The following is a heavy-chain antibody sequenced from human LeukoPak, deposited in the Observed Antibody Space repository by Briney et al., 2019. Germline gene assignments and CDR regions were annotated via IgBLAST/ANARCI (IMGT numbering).Heavy chain of an antibody. CDR2: ISYDGSNK. Sequence: QPGGSLRLSCAASGFSFSSYGMHWVRQAPGKGLEWVAVISYDGSNKYYADSVKGRFTISRDNSKNTLYLQMNSLRAEDTAVYYCAKVGSSWSPLDYWGQGTLVTVSS. CDR3: AKVGSSWSPLDY. V-gene: IGHV3-30*18. D-gene: IGHD6-6*01. CDR1: GFSFSSYG. J-gene: IGHJ4*02.